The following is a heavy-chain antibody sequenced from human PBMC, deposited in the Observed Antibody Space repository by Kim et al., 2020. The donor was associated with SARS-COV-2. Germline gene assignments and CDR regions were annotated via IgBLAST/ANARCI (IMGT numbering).Heavy chain of an antibody. Sequence: ASVKVSCKASGYTFTSYAMNWVRQAPGQGLEWMGWINTNTGNPTYAQGFTGRFVFSLDTSVSTAYLQISSLKAEDTAVYYCARVTDIVVVPAAMVFDYWGQGTLVTVSS. CDR2: INTNTGNP. V-gene: IGHV7-4-1*02. CDR1: GYTFTSYA. J-gene: IGHJ4*02. D-gene: IGHD2-2*01. CDR3: ARVTDIVVVPAAMVFDY.